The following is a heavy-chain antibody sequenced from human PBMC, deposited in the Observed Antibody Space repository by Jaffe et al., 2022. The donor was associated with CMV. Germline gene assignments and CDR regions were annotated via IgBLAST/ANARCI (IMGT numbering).Heavy chain of an antibody. CDR1: GFTFSSYG. CDR3: ARGVRITMVRGVISWFDP. V-gene: IGHV3-33*01. Sequence: QVQLVESGGGVVQPGRSLRLSCAASGFTFSSYGMHWVRQAPGKGLEWVAVIWYDGSNKYYADSVKGRFTISRDNSKNTLYLQMNSLRAEDTAVYYCARGVRITMVRGVISWFDPWGQGTLVTVSS. CDR2: IWYDGSNK. D-gene: IGHD3-10*01. J-gene: IGHJ5*02.